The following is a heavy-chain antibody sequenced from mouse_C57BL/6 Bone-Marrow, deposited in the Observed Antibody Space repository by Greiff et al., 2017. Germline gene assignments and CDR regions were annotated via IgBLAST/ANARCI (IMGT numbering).Heavy chain of an antibody. Sequence: EVQLQESGPELVKPGASVKMSCKASGYTFTDYNMHWVKQSHGKSLEWIGYINPNNGGTSYNQKFKGKATLTVNKSSSTAYMELRSLTSEDSAVYYCASSPNSNYFDDWGQGTTLTVSS. CDR1: GYTFTDYN. CDR3: ASSPNSNYFDD. CDR2: INPNNGGT. V-gene: IGHV1-22*01. D-gene: IGHD2-5*01. J-gene: IGHJ2*01.